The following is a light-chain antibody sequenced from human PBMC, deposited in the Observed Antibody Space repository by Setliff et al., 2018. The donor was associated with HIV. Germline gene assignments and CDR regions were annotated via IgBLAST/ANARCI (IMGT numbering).Light chain of an antibody. CDR2: EVS. CDR3: SSYTSSSTRV. Sequence: QSALAQPASVSGSPGQSITISCTGTWSDVGGYNYVSWYQQHPGKAPKLMIYEVSNRPSGVSNRFSGSKSGNTASLTISGLQAEDEADHFCSSYTSSSTRVFGTGTKVTVL. J-gene: IGLJ1*01. CDR1: WSDVGGYNY. V-gene: IGLV2-14*01.